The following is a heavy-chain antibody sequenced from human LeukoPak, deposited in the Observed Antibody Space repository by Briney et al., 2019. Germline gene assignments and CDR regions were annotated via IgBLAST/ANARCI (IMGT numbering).Heavy chain of an antibody. Sequence: GGSLRLSCAASGFTFSSYAMHWVRQAPGKGLEWVAVIAYDGSNKYYADSVKGRFTTSRDNSKNTLYLQMNSLRAEDTAVYYCARVPVQLERRGPLKPDAFDIWGQGTMVTVSS. CDR3: ARVPVQLERRGPLKPDAFDI. CDR2: IAYDGSNK. J-gene: IGHJ3*02. V-gene: IGHV3-30*04. CDR1: GFTFSSYA. D-gene: IGHD1-1*01.